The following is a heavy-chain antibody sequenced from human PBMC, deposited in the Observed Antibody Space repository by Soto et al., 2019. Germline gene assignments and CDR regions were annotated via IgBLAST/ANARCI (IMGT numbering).Heavy chain of an antibody. CDR1: GFTVSSNY. V-gene: IGHV3-53*04. CDR3: ARREYCSGGSCYEEDAFDI. J-gene: IGHJ3*02. CDR2: IYSGGST. D-gene: IGHD2-15*01. Sequence: GGSLRLSCAASGFTVSSNYMSWVRQAPGKGLEWVSVIYSGGSTYYADSVKGRFTISRHNSKNRLYLQMNSLRAEDTAVYYCARREYCSGGSCYEEDAFDIWGQGTMVTVSS.